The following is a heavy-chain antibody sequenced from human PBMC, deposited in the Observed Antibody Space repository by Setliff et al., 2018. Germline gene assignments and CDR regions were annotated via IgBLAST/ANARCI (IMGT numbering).Heavy chain of an antibody. CDR3: ARDQVYGSSWYYYYYGMDV. CDR2: IKQDGSEK. D-gene: IGHD6-13*01. CDR1: GFTFSRYW. J-gene: IGHJ6*02. V-gene: IGHV3-7*01. Sequence: GGSLRLSCAASGFTFSRYWMSWVRQAPGKGLEWVANIKQDGSEKYYVDSVKGRFTISRDNAKNSLHLQMNSRRAEDTAVYYCARDQVYGSSWYYYYYGMDVWGQGTTVTVSS.